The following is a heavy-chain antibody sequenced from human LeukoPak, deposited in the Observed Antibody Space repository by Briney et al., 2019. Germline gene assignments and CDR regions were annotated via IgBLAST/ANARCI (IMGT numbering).Heavy chain of an antibody. CDR2: IRYDGSNK. D-gene: IGHD3-22*01. CDR1: GFTFSSYG. V-gene: IGHV3-30*02. CDR3: ARGITMIVATQYFQH. J-gene: IGHJ1*01. Sequence: PGGSLRLSCAASGFTFSSYGMHWVRQAPSKGLEWVAFIRYDGSNKYYADSVKGRFTISRDNSKNTLYLQMNSLRAEDTAVYYCARGITMIVATQYFQHWGQGTLVTVSS.